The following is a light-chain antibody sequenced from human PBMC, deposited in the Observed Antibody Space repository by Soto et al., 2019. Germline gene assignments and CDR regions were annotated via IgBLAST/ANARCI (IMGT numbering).Light chain of an antibody. Sequence: ETVLTQSPATLSLSPGERATLSCRARQSVSSYLAWYQQKPGQAPRLLIYDASNRATGIPARFSGSGSGTDFTLTISSLEPDDFAVYYCQQRSNWPPWTFGQGTKVEIK. CDR3: QQRSNWPPWT. CDR2: DAS. CDR1: QSVSSY. V-gene: IGKV3-11*01. J-gene: IGKJ1*01.